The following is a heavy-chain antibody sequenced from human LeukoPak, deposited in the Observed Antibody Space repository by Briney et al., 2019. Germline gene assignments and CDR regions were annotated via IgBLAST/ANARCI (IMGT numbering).Heavy chain of an antibody. CDR3: AKDFLSRGYSDVVGLVFDF. V-gene: IGHV3-23*01. Sequence: GGSLRLSCAASGFAFSSYAMSWVRQAPVKGLEWVSSISASGGSTYYADSVKGRFTISRDNSKNTLYLQMNSLRAEDTAVYYCAKDFLSRGYSDVVGLVFDFWGQGTLVRVSS. J-gene: IGHJ4*02. CDR1: GFAFSSYA. D-gene: IGHD5-18*01. CDR2: ISASGGST.